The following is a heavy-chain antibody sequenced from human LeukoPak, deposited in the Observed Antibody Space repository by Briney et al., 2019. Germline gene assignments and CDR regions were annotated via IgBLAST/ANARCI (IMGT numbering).Heavy chain of an antibody. Sequence: GGSLRLSCAASEFTFSDHYMSWIRQAPGKGLEWISYISNGAGGTIHYADSVKGRFTISRDNAKNSVFLQMNSLRDEDTAVYYCAREAIVDDAFDVWGQGTVVTVSS. CDR2: ISNGAGGTI. D-gene: IGHD2-15*01. J-gene: IGHJ3*01. CDR1: EFTFSDHY. CDR3: AREAIVDDAFDV. V-gene: IGHV3-11*01.